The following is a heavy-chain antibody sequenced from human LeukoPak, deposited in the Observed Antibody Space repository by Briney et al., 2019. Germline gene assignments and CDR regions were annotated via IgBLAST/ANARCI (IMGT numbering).Heavy chain of an antibody. Sequence: ASVKVSCKASGYTFSNYYVHWVRQAPGQGLEWMGIIKPSGGGTSYALKFQGRVTLTRDTSTSTAYMELSSLRSEDTAVYYCARDHFDSSGYHYLLGYFEHWSQGTLVTVSS. J-gene: IGHJ1*01. CDR2: IKPSGGGT. V-gene: IGHV1-46*01. CDR1: GYTFSNYY. CDR3: ARDHFDSSGYHYLLGYFEH. D-gene: IGHD3-22*01.